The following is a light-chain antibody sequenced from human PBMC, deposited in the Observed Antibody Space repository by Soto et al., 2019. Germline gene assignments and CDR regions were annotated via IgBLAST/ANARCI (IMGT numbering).Light chain of an antibody. CDR2: GAS. J-gene: IGKJ1*01. CDR1: QSVSSN. Sequence: EIVMTQSPANLSVSPGERATLSCRASQSVSSNLAWYQQKPGQAPRLLIYGASTRATGIPARFSGSGSGTEFTLNLSSLQSEDFSVYYCQQYNNWPRWTFGQGTKVEIK. V-gene: IGKV3-15*01. CDR3: QQYNNWPRWT.